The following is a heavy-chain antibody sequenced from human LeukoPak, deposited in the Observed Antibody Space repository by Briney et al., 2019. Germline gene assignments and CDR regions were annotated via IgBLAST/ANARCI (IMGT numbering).Heavy chain of an antibody. CDR2: IYYSGST. CDR3: ARLWFGEEYGNWFDP. CDR1: GGSISSSSYY. J-gene: IGHJ5*02. D-gene: IGHD3-10*01. Sequence: SETLSLTCTVSGGSISSSSYYWGWIRQPPGKGLEWIGSIYYSGSTYYNPSLKSRVTISVDTSKNQFSLKLSSVSAADTAVYYCARLWFGEEYGNWFDPWGQGTLVTVSS. V-gene: IGHV4-39*07.